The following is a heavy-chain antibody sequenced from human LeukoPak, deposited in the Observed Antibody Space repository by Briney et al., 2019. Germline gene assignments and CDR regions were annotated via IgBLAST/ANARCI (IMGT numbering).Heavy chain of an antibody. J-gene: IGHJ6*02. CDR2: IYYDGNNK. CDR3: SRGGWPTAGTPRLDV. Sequence: GGSLRLSCEASGFTFSDHGIHWVRHTPGKGLEWLAIIYYDGNNKYYADSAKGRFTISRDNPKNTAYLQMNSLRVDDTAVYYRSRGGWPTAGTPRLDVWGQGTTVVVSS. D-gene: IGHD6-13*01. CDR1: GFTFSDHG. V-gene: IGHV3-33*01.